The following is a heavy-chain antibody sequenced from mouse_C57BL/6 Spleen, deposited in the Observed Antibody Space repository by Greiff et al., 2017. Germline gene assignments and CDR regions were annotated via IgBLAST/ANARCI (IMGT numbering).Heavy chain of an antibody. Sequence: EVKLVESGGGLVKPGGSLKLSCAASGFTFSSYAMSWVRQTPEKRLEWVATISDGGSYTYYPDNVKGRFTISRDNAKNNLYLQMSHLKSEDTAMYYCARDRYGKNGTDYWGQGTTLTVSS. CDR3: ARDRYGKNGTDY. CDR2: ISDGGSYT. D-gene: IGHD2-1*01. J-gene: IGHJ2*01. CDR1: GFTFSSYA. V-gene: IGHV5-4*01.